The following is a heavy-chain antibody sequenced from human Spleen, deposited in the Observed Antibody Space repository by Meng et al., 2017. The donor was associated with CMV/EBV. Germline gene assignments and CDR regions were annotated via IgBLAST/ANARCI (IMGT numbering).Heavy chain of an antibody. CDR2: IKQDGGEK. J-gene: IGHJ4*02. D-gene: IGHD2-2*01. CDR1: GFTFSAYW. V-gene: IGHV3-7*01. CDR3: ARLVVVPAGEVFFDY. Sequence: GESLKISCAASGFTFSAYWMSWVRQAPGKGREWVANIKQDGGEKYYVDSVEGRFTVSRDNAKTSLFLGMNSLRAEDTAVYFCARLVVVPAGEVFFDYWGQGILVTVSS.